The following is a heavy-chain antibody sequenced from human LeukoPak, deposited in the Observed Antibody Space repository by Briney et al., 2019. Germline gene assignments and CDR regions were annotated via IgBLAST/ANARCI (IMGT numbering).Heavy chain of an antibody. V-gene: IGHV1-24*01. CDR2: FDPEDGET. Sequence: EASVKVSCKVSGYTLTELSMHWVRQAPGKGLEWMGGFDPEDGETIYAQKFQGRVTMTEDTSTDTAYMELSSLRSEDTAVYYCATLFQVPAAHNDAFDIWGQGTMVTVSS. D-gene: IGHD2-2*01. CDR3: ATLFQVPAAHNDAFDI. J-gene: IGHJ3*02. CDR1: GYTLTELS.